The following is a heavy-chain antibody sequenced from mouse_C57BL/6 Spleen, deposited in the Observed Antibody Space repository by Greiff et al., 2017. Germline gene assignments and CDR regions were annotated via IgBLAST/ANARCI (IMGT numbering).Heavy chain of an antibody. CDR3: TRGDYGSSYEYFDV. D-gene: IGHD1-1*01. J-gene: IGHJ1*03. V-gene: IGHV5-9-1*02. Sequence: EVKVVESGEGLVKPGGSLKLSCAASGFTFSSYAMSWVRQTPEKRLEWVAYISSGGDYIYYADTVKGRFTISRGNARNTLYLQMRSLKSEDTAMYYCTRGDYGSSYEYFDVWGTGTTVTVSS. CDR2: ISSGGDYI. CDR1: GFTFSSYA.